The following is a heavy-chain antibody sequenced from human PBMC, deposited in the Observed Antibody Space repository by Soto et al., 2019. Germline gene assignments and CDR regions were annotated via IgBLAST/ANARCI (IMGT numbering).Heavy chain of an antibody. Sequence: QVQLVESGGGVVQPGRSLRLSCAASGFTFSSYGMHWVRQAPGKGLEWVAVISYDGSNKYYADSVKGRFTISRDNSKNTLYLQMNSLRAEDTAVYYCAKDGGVDCSSTSCYHYYYYYGMDVWGQGTTVTVSS. D-gene: IGHD2-2*01. CDR2: ISYDGSNK. CDR1: GFTFSSYG. CDR3: AKDGGVDCSSTSCYHYYYYYGMDV. V-gene: IGHV3-30*18. J-gene: IGHJ6*02.